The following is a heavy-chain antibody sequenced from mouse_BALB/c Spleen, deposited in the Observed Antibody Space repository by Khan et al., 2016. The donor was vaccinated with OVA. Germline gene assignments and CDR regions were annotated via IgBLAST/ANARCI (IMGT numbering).Heavy chain of an antibody. V-gene: IGHV1S132*01. J-gene: IGHJ2*01. Sequence: QVQLQQSGAELVRPGASVKLSCKTSGYIFTSYWIHWVKQRSGQGLEWIARIYPGTDNTYYNEKFKDKATLTADKSSGTAYMQLSSLKSEDSDVYFCAREEALYHVDHWGQGTTLTVSS. CDR2: IYPGTDNT. D-gene: IGHD3-2*02. CDR1: GYIFTSYW. CDR3: AREEALYHVDH.